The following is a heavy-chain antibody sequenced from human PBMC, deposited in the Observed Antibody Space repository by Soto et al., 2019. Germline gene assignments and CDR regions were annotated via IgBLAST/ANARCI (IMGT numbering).Heavy chain of an antibody. Sequence: EVQLLEAGGDLAQPGGSLRLSCAASGFTFSSYAMNWVREDPGRGLEWVSGISGSGTNTYYADSVKGRFTLSRDNTKNPLYLKIYSLTAADTAVYYCATDSRYDVLTGYPRWFDLWGQGTLVTVPA. CDR3: ATDSRYDVLTGYPRWFDL. D-gene: IGHD3-9*01. CDR2: ISGSGTNT. J-gene: IGHJ5*02. V-gene: IGHV3-23*01. CDR1: GFTFSSYA.